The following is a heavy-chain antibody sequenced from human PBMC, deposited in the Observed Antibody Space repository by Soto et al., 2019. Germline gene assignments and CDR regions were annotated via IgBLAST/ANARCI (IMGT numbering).Heavy chain of an antibody. CDR3: VRESAASGPSWFET. D-gene: IGHD6-13*01. V-gene: IGHV4-30-2*01. J-gene: IGHJ5*02. CDR2: IYHSGST. Sequence: PSETLYLTCSVSGGSITSGRSSWNWIRQPPGQGLEWIAYIYHSGSTYYNPSLKSRVTISVDRSKNQFSLKLNSVTAADTAIYYCVRESAASGPSWFETWGPGTLVTVSS. CDR1: GGSITSGRSS.